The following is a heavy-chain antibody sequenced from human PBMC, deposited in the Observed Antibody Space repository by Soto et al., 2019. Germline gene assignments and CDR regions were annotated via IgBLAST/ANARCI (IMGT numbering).Heavy chain of an antibody. D-gene: IGHD3-10*01. V-gene: IGHV1-69*01. J-gene: IGHJ4*02. CDR2: IIPIFGTP. Sequence: QVQLVQSGAEVKKPGSSVKVSCKASGGIFSTYAISWLRQAPGQGLEWMRGIIPIFGTPNYAQRFQGRVTITAAESTSTAYMELSRLRSEDTAVYYCARDRDDYGSGNYYNRIDFWGQGTLVTVSS. CDR3: ARDRDDYGSGNYYNRIDF. CDR1: GGIFSTYA.